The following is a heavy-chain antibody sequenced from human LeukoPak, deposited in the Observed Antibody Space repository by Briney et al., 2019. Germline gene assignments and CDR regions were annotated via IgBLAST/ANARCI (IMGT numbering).Heavy chain of an antibody. Sequence: PSETLSLTCTVSGGSISSSSYYWGWIRQPPGKGLEWIGSIYYSGSTYYNLSLKSRVTISVDTSKNQFSLKLSSVTAADTAVYYCARHSQTGYYNKPPVDYWGQGTLVTVSS. D-gene: IGHD3-9*01. J-gene: IGHJ4*02. CDR1: GGSISSSSYY. CDR3: ARHSQTGYYNKPPVDY. V-gene: IGHV4-39*01. CDR2: IYYSGST.